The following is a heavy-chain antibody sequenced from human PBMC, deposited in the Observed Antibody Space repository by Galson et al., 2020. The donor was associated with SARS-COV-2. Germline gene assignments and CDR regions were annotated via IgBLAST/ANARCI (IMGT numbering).Heavy chain of an antibody. CDR2: ISADGDST. V-gene: IGHV3-23*01. CDR1: GFTFSNYA. D-gene: IGHD6-19*01. Sequence: GGSLRLSCAAAGFTFSNYAMTWVRQAPGKGLEWVSSISADGDSTYYPGSVKGQFTISRENARNTFLLQMDSLRAGDTAVYYCAREGKSGGRAGTGYFDYWGQGTLVTVSS. J-gene: IGHJ4*02. CDR3: AREGKSGGRAGTGYFDY.